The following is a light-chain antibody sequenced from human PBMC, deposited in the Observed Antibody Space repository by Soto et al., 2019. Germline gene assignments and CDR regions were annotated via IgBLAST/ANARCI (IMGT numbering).Light chain of an antibody. V-gene: IGLV7-46*01. CDR1: TGAVTSHHY. CDR3: LIYGAPRV. J-gene: IGLJ2*01. CDR2: DTS. Sequence: QAVVTQEPSLTVSPGGTVTITCGSSTGAVTSHHYPYWFQQKPGQAPRTLIYDTSNKLSWTPARFSGSLLGGKAALTLSGELPEDEADYYCLIYGAPRVFGGGTKLTVL.